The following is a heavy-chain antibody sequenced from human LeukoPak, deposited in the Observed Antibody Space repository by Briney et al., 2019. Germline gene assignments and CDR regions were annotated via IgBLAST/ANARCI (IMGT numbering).Heavy chain of an antibody. CDR3: AREETGLSSGWYEALDY. J-gene: IGHJ4*02. Sequence: SGGSLRLSCAASGFTFSSYEMNWVRQAPGKGLEWVSYISSSGSTICYADSVNGRFTISRDNAKNSLYLQMNSLRAEDTAVYYCAREETGLSSGWYEALDYWGQGTLVTVSS. D-gene: IGHD6-19*01. CDR1: GFTFSSYE. V-gene: IGHV3-48*03. CDR2: ISSSGSTI.